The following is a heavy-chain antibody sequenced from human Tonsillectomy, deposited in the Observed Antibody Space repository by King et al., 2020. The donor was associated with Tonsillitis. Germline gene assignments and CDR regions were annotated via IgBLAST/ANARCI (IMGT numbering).Heavy chain of an antibody. CDR2: ISGSGGST. D-gene: IGHD6-19*01. J-gene: IGHJ4*02. V-gene: IGHV3-23*04. Sequence: VQLVESGGDLVQPGGSLRLPCAASGFTFSSYAMSWVRQAPGKGLEWVSTISGSGGSTYYADSVKGRFTISRDNSENTVYLQMNSLRAEDTAVYYCAKGAPGIAVAGSGAFDYWGQGTLVTVSS. CDR1: GFTFSSYA. CDR3: AKGAPGIAVAGSGAFDY.